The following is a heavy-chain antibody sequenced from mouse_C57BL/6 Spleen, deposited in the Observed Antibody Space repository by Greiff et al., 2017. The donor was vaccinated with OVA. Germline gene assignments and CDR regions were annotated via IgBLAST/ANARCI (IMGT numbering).Heavy chain of an antibody. V-gene: IGHV1-72*01. CDR1: GYTFTSYW. Sequence: VKLQQPGAELVKPGASVKLSCKASGYTFTSYWMHWVKQRPGRGLEWIGRIDPNSGGTKYNEKFKSKATLTVDKPSSTAYMQLSSLTSEDSAVYYCAHYGSSYGDYAMDYWGQGTSVTVSS. CDR2: IDPNSGGT. CDR3: AHYGSSYGDYAMDY. J-gene: IGHJ4*01. D-gene: IGHD1-1*01.